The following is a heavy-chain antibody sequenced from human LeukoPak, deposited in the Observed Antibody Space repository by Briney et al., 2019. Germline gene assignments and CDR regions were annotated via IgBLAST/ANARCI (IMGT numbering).Heavy chain of an antibody. CDR2: INPNSGGT. CDR3: ARDRYYDSSGYPPDY. Sequence: ASVKVSCKASGYTFTGYYMHWVRQAPGQGLEWMGWINPNSGGTNYAQKFQGRVTMTRDTSISTAYMELSRLRSDDTAVYYCARDRYYDSSGYPPDYWGQGTLVTVSS. D-gene: IGHD3-22*01. CDR1: GYTFTGYY. V-gene: IGHV1-2*02. J-gene: IGHJ4*02.